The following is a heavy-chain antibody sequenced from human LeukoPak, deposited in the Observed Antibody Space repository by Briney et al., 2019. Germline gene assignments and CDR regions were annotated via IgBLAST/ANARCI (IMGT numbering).Heavy chain of an antibody. CDR3: ARSGYSSSGGWFGP. CDR2: IYHSGST. Sequence: SETLSLTCAVSGGSISSGGYSWSWIRQPPGKGLEWIGYIYHSGSTYYNPSLKSRVTISVDRSKNQFSLKLSSVTAADTAVYYCARSGYSSSGGWFGPWGQGTLVTVSS. J-gene: IGHJ5*02. D-gene: IGHD6-13*01. CDR1: GGSISSGGYS. V-gene: IGHV4-30-2*01.